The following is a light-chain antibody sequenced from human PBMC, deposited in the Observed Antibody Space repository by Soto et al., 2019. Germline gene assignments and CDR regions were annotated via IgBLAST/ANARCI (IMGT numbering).Light chain of an antibody. Sequence: QAVVTQPASVSGSPGQSISISCTGTNRDVGGYNHVSWYQQHPGKAPKLLIYDVRHRPSGVSSRFSGSKSGNTASLTISGLQAEDEADYYCSSYRGTTTPFRLGTGTKGTVL. J-gene: IGLJ1*01. CDR3: SSYRGTTTPFR. CDR1: NRDVGGYNH. CDR2: DVR. V-gene: IGLV2-14*01.